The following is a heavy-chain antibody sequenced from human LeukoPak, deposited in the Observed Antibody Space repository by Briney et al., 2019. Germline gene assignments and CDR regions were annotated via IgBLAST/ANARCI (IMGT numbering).Heavy chain of an antibody. D-gene: IGHD2-15*01. J-gene: IGHJ4*02. CDR2: ISSSSSYI. CDR1: GFTFSSYS. CDR3: AKDQLNRFCSGGTCSITHDY. V-gene: IGHV3-21*04. Sequence: PGGSLRLSCAASGFTFSSYSMNWVRQAPGKGLEWVSSISSSSSYIYYADSVKGRFTVSRDNSRNTLNSLRVEDTALYYCAKDQLNRFCSGGTCSITHDYWGQGTLVTVSS.